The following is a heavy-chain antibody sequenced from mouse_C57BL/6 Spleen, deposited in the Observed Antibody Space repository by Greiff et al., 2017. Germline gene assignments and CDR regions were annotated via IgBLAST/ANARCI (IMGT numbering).Heavy chain of an antibody. D-gene: IGHD1-1*01. CDR2: IYWDDDK. CDR1: GFSLSTSGMG. V-gene: IGHV8-12*01. Sequence: QVQLKESGPGILQSSQTLSLTCSFSGFSLSTSGMGVSWIRQPSGKGLEWLAHIYWDDDKRYNPSLKSRLTISKDTSRNQVFLKITSVDTADTATYYCARRGSYYGSSYDYYAMDYWGQGTSVTVSS. CDR3: ARRGSYYGSSYDYYAMDY. J-gene: IGHJ4*01.